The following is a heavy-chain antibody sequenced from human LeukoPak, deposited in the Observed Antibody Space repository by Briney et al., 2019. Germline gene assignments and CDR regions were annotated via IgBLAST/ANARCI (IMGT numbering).Heavy chain of an antibody. CDR3: ARRAAHYDSSGYYSLGYYYYYMDV. V-gene: IGHV1-46*01. D-gene: IGHD3-22*01. J-gene: IGHJ6*03. CDR2: INPSGGST. CDR1: GYTFTSYY. Sequence: ASVKVSCKASGYTFTSYYMHWVRQAPGQGLEWIGIINPSGGSTSYAQKFQGRVTMTRDMSTSTVYMELSSLRSEDTAVYYCARRAAHYDSSGYYSLGYYYYYMDVWGKGTTVTVSS.